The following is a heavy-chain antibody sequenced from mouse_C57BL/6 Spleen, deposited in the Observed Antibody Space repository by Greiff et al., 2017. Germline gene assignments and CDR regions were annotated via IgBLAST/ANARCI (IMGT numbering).Heavy chain of an antibody. J-gene: IGHJ4*01. CDR2: IDPSDSYT. Sequence: QVQLQQPGAELVMPGASVKLSCKASGYTFTSYWMHWVKQRPGQGLEWIGEIDPSDSYTNYNQKFKGKSTLTVDKSSSTAYMQLSSLTSEDSAVYYCARGIGNYYAMDYWGQGTSVTVSS. CDR3: ARGIGNYYAMDY. CDR1: GYTFTSYW. D-gene: IGHD2-14*01. V-gene: IGHV1-69*01.